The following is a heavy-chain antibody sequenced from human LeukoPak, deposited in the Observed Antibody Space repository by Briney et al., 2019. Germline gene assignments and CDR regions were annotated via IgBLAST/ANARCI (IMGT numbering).Heavy chain of an antibody. D-gene: IGHD2-2*01. V-gene: IGHV1-69*05. Sequence: AASVKVSCKAFGGTFSSYAISWVRQAPGQGLEWMGGIIPIFGTANYAQKFQGRVTITTDESTSTAYMELSSLRSEDTAVYYCARVTCSSTSCQKYYFDYWGQGTLVTVSS. J-gene: IGHJ4*02. CDR2: IIPIFGTA. CDR3: ARVTCSSTSCQKYYFDY. CDR1: GGTFSSYA.